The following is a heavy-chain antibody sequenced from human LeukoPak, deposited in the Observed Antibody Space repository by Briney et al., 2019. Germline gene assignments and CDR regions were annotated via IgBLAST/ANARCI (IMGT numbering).Heavy chain of an antibody. J-gene: IGHJ4*02. D-gene: IGHD6-19*01. V-gene: IGHV4-38-2*02. CDR3: AREGTSGWYNY. CDR1: GFSISSGYY. CDR2: IYHSGRA. Sequence: PSETLSLTCAVSGFSISSGYYWGWIRQPPGKGLEWIGIIYHSGRAYYSPSLKSRVTISVDTSKNQFSLHLSSVTAADTAVYYCAREGTSGWYNYWGQGTLVTVSS.